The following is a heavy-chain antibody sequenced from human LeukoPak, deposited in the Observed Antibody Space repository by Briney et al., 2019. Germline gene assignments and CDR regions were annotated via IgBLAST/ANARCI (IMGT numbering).Heavy chain of an antibody. V-gene: IGHV1-24*01. D-gene: IGHD2-2*01. CDR1: GYTLTELS. CDR2: FDPEDGET. CDR3: ATDLGYYSSTSCYRAPDY. J-gene: IGHJ4*02. Sequence: GASVKVSCKVSGYTLTELSMHWVRQAPGKGLEWMGGFDPEDGETIYAQKFQGRVTMTEDTSTDTAYMELSSLRSEDTAVYYCATDLGYYSSTSCYRAPDYWGQGTLVTVSS.